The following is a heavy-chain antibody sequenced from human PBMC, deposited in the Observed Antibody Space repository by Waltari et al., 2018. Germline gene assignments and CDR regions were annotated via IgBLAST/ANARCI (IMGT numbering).Heavy chain of an antibody. CDR3: TRWNPYYVAFDM. CDR2: TDSGGDT. V-gene: IGHV3-13*01. CDR1: EVPFSNYD. J-gene: IGHJ3*02. D-gene: IGHD3-10*01. Sequence: EVQLAESGGDLVPPGGSLRPSCPASEVPFSNYDIHWVRRRPGRGLEWVSVTDSGGDTYYVAAVKGRFTVSRENAKKSLYLQMNSLRAEDTAVYYCTRWNPYYVAFDMWGQGTMVTVSS.